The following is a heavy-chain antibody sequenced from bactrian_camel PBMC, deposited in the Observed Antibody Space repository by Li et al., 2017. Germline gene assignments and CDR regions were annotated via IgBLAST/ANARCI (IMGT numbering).Heavy chain of an antibody. V-gene: IGHV3S55*01. CDR1: GFTFDGSN. CDR2: TGTDGSI. J-gene: IGHJ4*01. Sequence: HVQLVESGGGSVQAGGSLRLSCTASGFTFDGSNVGWYRQAPGHFCELVSTTGTDGSIHYVPSVKGRFTLSKDNAKNTMFLQMNGLKPEDTAMYYCSAQPSSRFNYCSGAEVRRVYEFRYRGTEGTQVTVS. D-gene: IGHD1*01.